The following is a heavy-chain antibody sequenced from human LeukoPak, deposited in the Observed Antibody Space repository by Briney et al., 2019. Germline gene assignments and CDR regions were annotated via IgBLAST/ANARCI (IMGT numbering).Heavy chain of an antibody. CDR2: IYHSGST. J-gene: IGHJ5*02. CDR1: GYSISSGYY. CDR3: ARDALGYCSGGSCGVVWFDP. D-gene: IGHD2-15*01. V-gene: IGHV4-38-2*02. Sequence: SETLSLTCTVSGYSISSGYYWGWIRQPPGKGLEWIGSIYHSGSTYYNPSLKSRVTISVDTSKNQFSLKLSSVTAADTAVYYCARDALGYCSGGSCGVVWFDPWGQGTLVTVSP.